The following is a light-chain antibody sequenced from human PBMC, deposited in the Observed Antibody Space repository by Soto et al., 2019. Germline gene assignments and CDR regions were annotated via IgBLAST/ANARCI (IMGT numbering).Light chain of an antibody. CDR3: SSYAGSNNRV. CDR1: SSDVGGYKY. J-gene: IGLJ1*01. CDR2: EVS. Sequence: QSVLAQPPSASGSPGQSVTIAFTGTSSDVGGYKYVSWYQQHPGKAPKLMIYEVSKRPSGVPDRFSGSKSGNTASLTVSGLQVEDEADYYCSSYAGSNNRVFGTGTKVTVL. V-gene: IGLV2-8*01.